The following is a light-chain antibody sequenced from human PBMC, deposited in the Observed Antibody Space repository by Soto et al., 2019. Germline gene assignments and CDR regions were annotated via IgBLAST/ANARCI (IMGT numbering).Light chain of an antibody. CDR1: SSDVGSYNP. CDR3: CSYAGSSLYV. Sequence: QSVLTQPASVSGSPGQSITISCTGTSSDVGSYNPVSWYQQHPGKAPKLMIYEGSKRPSGVSNRFSGSKPGNTASLTISGLQAEDEADYYCCSYAGSSLYVFGTGTKVTVL. CDR2: EGS. J-gene: IGLJ1*01. V-gene: IGLV2-23*01.